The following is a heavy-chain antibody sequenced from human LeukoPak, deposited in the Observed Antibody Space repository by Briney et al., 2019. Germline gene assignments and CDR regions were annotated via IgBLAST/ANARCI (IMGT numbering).Heavy chain of an antibody. Sequence: ASVKVSCKASGYTFTSYAMHWVRQAPGQRLEWMGWINAGNGNTKYSQKFQGRVTITRDTSASTASMELSSLRSEDTAVYYCARGRVIVVPRGDWFDPWGQGTLVTVSS. CDR1: GYTFTSYA. V-gene: IGHV1-3*01. J-gene: IGHJ5*02. D-gene: IGHD3-22*01. CDR3: ARGRVIVVPRGDWFDP. CDR2: INAGNGNT.